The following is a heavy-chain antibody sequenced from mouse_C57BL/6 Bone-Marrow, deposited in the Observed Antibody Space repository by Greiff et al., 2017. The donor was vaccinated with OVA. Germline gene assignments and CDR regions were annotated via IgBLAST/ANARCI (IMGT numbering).Heavy chain of an antibody. CDR2: ISDGGSYT. D-gene: IGHD1-1*02. CDR1: GFTFSSYA. V-gene: IGHV5-4*03. CDR3: ASYGPWFAY. J-gene: IGHJ3*01. Sequence: EVKLVESGGGLVKPGGSLKLSCAASGFTFSSYAMSWVRQTPEKRLEWVATISDGGSYTYYPDNVKGRFTISRDNAKNNLYLQMSHLKSEDTAMYYCASYGPWFAYWGQGTLVTVSA.